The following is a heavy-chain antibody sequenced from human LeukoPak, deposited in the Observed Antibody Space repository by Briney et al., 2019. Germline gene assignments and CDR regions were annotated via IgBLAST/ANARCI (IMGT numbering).Heavy chain of an antibody. CDR2: ISYDGSNK. Sequence: GGSLRLSCAASGFTFSSYAMHWVRQAPGKGLEWMAVISYDGSNKYYADSVKGRFTISRDNSKNTLYLQMNSLRAEDTAVYYCARDLGYSYQFDYWGQGTLVTVSS. V-gene: IGHV3-30*04. J-gene: IGHJ4*02. CDR1: GFTFSSYA. CDR3: ARDLGYSYQFDY. D-gene: IGHD5-18*01.